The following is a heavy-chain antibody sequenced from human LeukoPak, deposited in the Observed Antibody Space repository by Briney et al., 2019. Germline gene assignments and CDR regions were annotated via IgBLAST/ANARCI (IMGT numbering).Heavy chain of an antibody. J-gene: IGHJ5*02. CDR2: IRYDGSNK. V-gene: IGHV3-30*02. D-gene: IGHD6-19*01. CDR1: GFTFSSYG. CDR3: AKEGALGYSSGWYEFYQRQNWFDP. Sequence: GGSLRLSCAASGFTFSSYGMHWVRQAPGKGLEWVAFIRYDGSNKYYADSVKGRFTISRDNSNNTLYLQMNSLRDEDTAVYYCAKEGALGYSSGWYEFYQRQNWFDPWGQGTLVTVSS.